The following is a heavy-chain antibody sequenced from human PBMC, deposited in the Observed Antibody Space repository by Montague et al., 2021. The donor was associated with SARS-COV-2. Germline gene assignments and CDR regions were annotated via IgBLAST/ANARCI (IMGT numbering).Heavy chain of an antibody. CDR2: INHSGST. J-gene: IGHJ5*02. Sequence: SETLSLTCTVSGGSISSYYWSWIRQPPGKGPEWIGEINHSGSTDYNPSLKSRVTISVDTSKNQFSLKLSSVTAADTAVYYCARGYDYVWGSYRYLHWFDPWGQGTLVTVSS. D-gene: IGHD3-16*02. V-gene: IGHV4-34*01. CDR3: ARGYDYVWGSYRYLHWFDP. CDR1: GGSISSYY.